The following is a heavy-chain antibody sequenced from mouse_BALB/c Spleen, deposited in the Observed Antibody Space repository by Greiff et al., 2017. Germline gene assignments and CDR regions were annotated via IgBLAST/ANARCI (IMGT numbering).Heavy chain of an antibody. J-gene: IGHJ2*01. Sequence: EVQVVESGGGLVQPGGSRKLSCAASGFTFSSFGMHWVRQAPEKGLEWVAYISSGSSTIYYADTVKGRFTISRDNPKNTLFLQMTSLRSEDTAMYYCAITTVVEGNFDYWGQGTTLTVSS. D-gene: IGHD1-1*01. CDR2: ISSGSSTI. CDR1: GFTFSSFG. CDR3: AITTVVEGNFDY. V-gene: IGHV5-17*02.